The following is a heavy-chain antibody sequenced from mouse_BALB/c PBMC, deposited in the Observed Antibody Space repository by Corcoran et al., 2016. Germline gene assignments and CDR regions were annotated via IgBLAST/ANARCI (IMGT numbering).Heavy chain of an antibody. V-gene: IGHV9-3-1*01. CDR1: GYTFTNYG. CDR3: ARRYYYGSSYGAMDY. D-gene: IGHD1-1*01. J-gene: IGHJ4*01. Sequence: QIQLVQSGPELKKPGETVKISCKASGYTFTNYGMNWVKQAPGKGLKWMGWINTYTGEPTYADDFKGRFAFSLETSASTAYLQINNLKNEDTATYFCARRYYYGSSYGAMDYWGQGTSVTVSS. CDR2: INTYTGEP.